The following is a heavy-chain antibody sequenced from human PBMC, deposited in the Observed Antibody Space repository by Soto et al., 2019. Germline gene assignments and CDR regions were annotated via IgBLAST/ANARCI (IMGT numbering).Heavy chain of an antibody. J-gene: IGHJ5*02. Sequence: QVQLIQSGAEARKPGASVKVSCKASGYTFIGYDIYWIRQAPGQGLEWMGSMNPQTGAPPYAQKLKGSVTMTRDTTITIANMKLKSLETDDTVGYFFSNANEVSSSRLISWFDPWGQGTLVSVSS. CDR1: GYTFIGYD. D-gene: IGHD2-2*01. CDR3: SNANEVSSSRLISWFDP. CDR2: MNPQTGAP. V-gene: IGHV1-2*04.